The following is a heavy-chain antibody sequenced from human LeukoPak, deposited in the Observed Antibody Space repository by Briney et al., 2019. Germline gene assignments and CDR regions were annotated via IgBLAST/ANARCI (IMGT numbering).Heavy chain of an antibody. CDR1: GYTFTSYD. J-gene: IGHJ6*03. V-gene: IGHV1-8*01. Sequence: ASVKVSCKASGYTFTSYDINWVRQATGQGLEWMGWMNPNSGNTGYAQKFQGRVTMTRNTSISTAYMELSSLRPEDTAMYYCARTNGHSYYYYMDVWGTGTTVTVSS. CDR3: ARTNGHSYYYYMDV. CDR2: MNPNSGNT. D-gene: IGHD2-8*01.